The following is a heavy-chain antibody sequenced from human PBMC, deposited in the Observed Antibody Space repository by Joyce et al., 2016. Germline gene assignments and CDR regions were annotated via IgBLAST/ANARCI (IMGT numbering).Heavy chain of an antibody. V-gene: IGHV1-8*01. Sequence: QVQLVQSGAEVKKPGASVKVSCKASGYTFTSYDINWVRQATGQGLEWMGWMNPNSGNITDAQKFQGRVTMTRNTPISTAYMELSSLTSEDTAVYYCARERNYGDLSFDPWGQGTLVTVSS. J-gene: IGHJ5*02. CDR3: ARERNYGDLSFDP. CDR1: GYTFTSYD. D-gene: IGHD4-17*01. CDR2: MNPNSGNI.